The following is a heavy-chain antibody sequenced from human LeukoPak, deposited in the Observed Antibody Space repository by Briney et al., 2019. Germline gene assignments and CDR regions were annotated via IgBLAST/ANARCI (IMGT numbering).Heavy chain of an antibody. CDR3: ATWSGGWYLDY. V-gene: IGHV1-46*01. CDR2: INPSGGST. CDR1: GYTFTSYY. D-gene: IGHD6-19*01. J-gene: IGHJ4*02. Sequence: ASVTVSCKASGYTFTSYYMHWVRQAPGQGLEWMGIINPSGGSTSYAQKFQGRVTMTRDTSASTAYMELSSLRSEDTAVYYCATWSGGWYLDYWGQGTLVTVSS.